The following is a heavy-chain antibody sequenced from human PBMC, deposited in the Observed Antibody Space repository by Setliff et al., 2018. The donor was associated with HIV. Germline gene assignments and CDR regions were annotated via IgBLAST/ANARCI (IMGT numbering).Heavy chain of an antibody. CDR1: GTSFSGYY. CDR3: ARGGLVVATIWDAFDL. CDR2: VNYSGST. V-gene: IGHV4-34*01. Sequence: PSETLSLTCAAFGTSFSGYYFSWIRQPPGKGLEWIGEVNYSGSTNYNPSLKSRVSISVDTSKTQFSLKLSSVTAADTAVYYCARGGLVVATIWDAFDLWGQGTMVTVSS. J-gene: IGHJ3*01. D-gene: IGHD5-12*01.